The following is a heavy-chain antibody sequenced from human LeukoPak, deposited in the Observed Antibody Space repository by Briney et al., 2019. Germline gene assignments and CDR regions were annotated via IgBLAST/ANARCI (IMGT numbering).Heavy chain of an antibody. D-gene: IGHD5-18*01. J-gene: IGHJ6*02. CDR3: ARIQRDYFYHGMDV. CDR1: GYSFTTYW. Sequence: RESLKISCKGSGYSFTTYWISWVRQMPGKGLEWMGRIDPSDSYIKYSPSFQGHVTISADKSIDTAYLQWSSLKASDSAMYYCARIQRDYFYHGMDVWGQGTTVTVSS. V-gene: IGHV5-10-1*01. CDR2: IDPSDSYI.